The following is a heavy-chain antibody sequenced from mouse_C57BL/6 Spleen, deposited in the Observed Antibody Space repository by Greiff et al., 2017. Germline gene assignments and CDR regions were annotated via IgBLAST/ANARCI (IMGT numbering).Heavy chain of an antibody. CDR3: TRWGRWLLPYAMDY. Sequence: QVQLQQSGAELVRPGASVTLSCKASGYTFTDYEMHWVKQTPVHGLEWIGAIDPETGGTAYNQKFKGKAILTADKSSSTAYMELRSLTSEDSAVYYCTRWGRWLLPYAMDYWGQGTSVTVSS. J-gene: IGHJ4*01. CDR1: GYTFTDYE. CDR2: IDPETGGT. D-gene: IGHD2-3*01. V-gene: IGHV1-15*01.